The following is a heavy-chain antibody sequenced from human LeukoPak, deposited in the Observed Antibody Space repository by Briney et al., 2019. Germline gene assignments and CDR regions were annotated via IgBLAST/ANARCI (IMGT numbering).Heavy chain of an antibody. CDR2: MNPNRYNT. Sequence: ASVKVSCKASGYTFTRYDINWVRQATGQGLEWMGWMNPNRYNTGYAQKCQGRVTKTRNTYISTAYMEQNSLRSEDMAVYYCARCRLRDYGSGSRTNNWFDPWGQGTLVTVSS. CDR3: ARCRLRDYGSGSRTNNWFDP. D-gene: IGHD3-10*01. V-gene: IGHV1-8*01. CDR1: GYTFTRYD. J-gene: IGHJ5*02.